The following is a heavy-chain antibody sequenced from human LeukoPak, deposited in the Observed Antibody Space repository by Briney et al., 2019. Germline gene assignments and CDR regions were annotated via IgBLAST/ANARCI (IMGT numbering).Heavy chain of an antibody. CDR2: INPKSGRT. V-gene: IGHV1-8*02. D-gene: IGHD3-10*01. J-gene: IGHJ4*02. Sequence: ASVTVSRTTSGYTFTNYDINWVRQATGQGLEWMGWINPKSGRTGYAQKFQGRVTMTEDTSTDTAYMELSSLRSEDTAVYYCATYPGMNDYWGQGTLVTVSS. CDR3: ATYPGMNDY. CDR1: GYTFTNYD.